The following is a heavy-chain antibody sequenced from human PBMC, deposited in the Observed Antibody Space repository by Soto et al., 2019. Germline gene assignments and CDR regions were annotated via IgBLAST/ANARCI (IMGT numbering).Heavy chain of an antibody. CDR1: GFTFSSYA. D-gene: IGHD3-3*01. CDR3: ARDLAAPLRFLEWSKGPRPYTNYYYGMDV. CDR2: ISYDGSNK. Sequence: PGGSLRLSCAASGFTFSSYAMHWVRQAPGKGLEWVAVISYDGSNKYYADSVKGRFTISRDNSKNTLYLQTNSLRAEDTAVYYCARDLAAPLRFLEWSKGPRPYTNYYYGMDVWGQGTTVTVSS. V-gene: IGHV3-30-3*01. J-gene: IGHJ6*02.